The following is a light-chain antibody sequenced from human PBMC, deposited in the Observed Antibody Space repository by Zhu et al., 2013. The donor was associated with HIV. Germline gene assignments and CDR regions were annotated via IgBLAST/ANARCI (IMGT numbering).Light chain of an antibody. CDR2: LGS. V-gene: IGKV2-28*01. J-gene: IGKJ3*01. CDR3: MQTLQTPFT. Sequence: DIVMTQSPLSLPVTPGEAASISCRSSQNLLDSNRYNYLDWYLEKPGQSPQLLIFLGSNRASGVPDRFSGSGSGREFTLKISRVEAEDVGVYYCMQTLQTPFTFGPGTKVD. CDR1: QNLLDSNRYNY.